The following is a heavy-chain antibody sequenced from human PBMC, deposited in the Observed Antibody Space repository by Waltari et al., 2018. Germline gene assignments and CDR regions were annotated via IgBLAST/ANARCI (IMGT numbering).Heavy chain of an antibody. CDR3: ARGKGNYYYYYGMDV. Sequence: QVQLVQSGAEVKKPGASVKVSCKASGYTFTGYYMHWVRQAPGQGLEWRGCVNPNRGGTNYAQKCQGRVTRNRETSISTAYMELSRLRSDDTAVYYCARGKGNYYYYYGMDVWGQGTTVTVSS. V-gene: IGHV1-2*02. CDR1: GYTFTGYY. J-gene: IGHJ6*02. CDR2: VNPNRGGT.